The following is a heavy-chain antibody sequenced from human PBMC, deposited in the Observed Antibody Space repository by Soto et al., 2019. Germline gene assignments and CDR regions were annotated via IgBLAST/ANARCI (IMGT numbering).Heavy chain of an antibody. Sequence: TLSLTCTVSGGSISSGGYYWSWIRQHPGKGLEWIGYIYYSGSTYYNPSLKSRVTISVDTSKNQFSLKLSSVTAADTAVYYCARGTTVVTPYFDYWGQGTLVTVSS. V-gene: IGHV4-31*03. CDR2: IYYSGST. D-gene: IGHD4-17*01. CDR3: ARGTTVVTPYFDY. J-gene: IGHJ4*02. CDR1: GGSISSGGYY.